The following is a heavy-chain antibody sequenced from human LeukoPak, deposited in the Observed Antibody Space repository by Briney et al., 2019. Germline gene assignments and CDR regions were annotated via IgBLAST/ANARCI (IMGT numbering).Heavy chain of an antibody. Sequence: PGGSLRLSCEASGFTFSAYAMSWVRQAPGKGLEWVSSISGSGGNTYYADSVKGRFTISRDNSKSTLYMQMNSLRAEDTAVYYCAKLVTHFDYWGQGTLVTVSS. J-gene: IGHJ4*02. CDR1: GFTFSAYA. V-gene: IGHV3-23*01. D-gene: IGHD4-23*01. CDR3: AKLVTHFDY. CDR2: ISGSGGNT.